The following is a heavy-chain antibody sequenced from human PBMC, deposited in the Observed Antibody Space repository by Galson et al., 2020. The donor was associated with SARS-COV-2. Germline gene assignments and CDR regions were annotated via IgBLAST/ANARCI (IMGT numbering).Heavy chain of an antibody. D-gene: IGHD2-15*01. CDR3: ARLLYCSGGSCPHNWFDP. CDR1: GGSISSSSNY. J-gene: IGHJ5*02. CDR2: IYYSGST. Sequence: SETLSLTCTVSGGSISSSSNYWGWIRQPPGQGLEWIGSIYYSGSTYYNPSLKRRVTISVDTSKNQFSLKLSSVTAADTAVYYCARLLYCSGGSCPHNWFDPWGQVTLVTVSS. V-gene: IGHV4-39*01.